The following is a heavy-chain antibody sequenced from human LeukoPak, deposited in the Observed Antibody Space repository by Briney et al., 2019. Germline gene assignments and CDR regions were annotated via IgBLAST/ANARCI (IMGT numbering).Heavy chain of an antibody. J-gene: IGHJ3*02. V-gene: IGHV4-59*01. D-gene: IGHD2-2*01. CDR2: IYDSGST. CDR3: TRSPSAYCRNISCYVAFDI. CDR1: GGFISSYY. Sequence: SETLSLTRTVSGGFISSYYWSSIRQPPGKGLEWIGYIYDSGSTNYNPSLKSRVTISVDTSKNQFSLKLSSVTAADTAVFYCTRSPSAYCRNISCYVAFDIWGQGTMVTVSS.